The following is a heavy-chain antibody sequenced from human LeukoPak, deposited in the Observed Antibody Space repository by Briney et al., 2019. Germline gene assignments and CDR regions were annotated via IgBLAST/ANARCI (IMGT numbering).Heavy chain of an antibody. CDR2: IYTSGST. D-gene: IGHD5-12*01. Sequence: SETLSLTCTVSGGSISSYYWSWIRQPPGKGLEWIGYIYTSGSTNYNPSLKSRVTISVDTSKNQFSLKLSSVTAADTAVYYCARHGWISRSGSYYMDVWGKGTTVTASS. CDR3: ARHGWISRSGSYYMDV. J-gene: IGHJ6*03. V-gene: IGHV4-4*09. CDR1: GGSISSYY.